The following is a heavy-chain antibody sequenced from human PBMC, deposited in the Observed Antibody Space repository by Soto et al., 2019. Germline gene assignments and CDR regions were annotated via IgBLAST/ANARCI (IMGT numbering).Heavy chain of an antibody. CDR3: ARGFGSSWYSYYYMDV. CDR2: ISSSSSYI. J-gene: IGHJ6*03. CDR1: GFTFSSYS. Sequence: EVQLVESGGGLVKPGGSLRLSCAASGFTFSSYSMNWVRQAPGKGLEWVSSISSSSSYIYYADSVKGRFTISRDNAKNSLYLQMNSLRAEDTAVYYCARGFGSSWYSYYYMDVWGKGTTVTVSS. D-gene: IGHD6-13*01. V-gene: IGHV3-21*01.